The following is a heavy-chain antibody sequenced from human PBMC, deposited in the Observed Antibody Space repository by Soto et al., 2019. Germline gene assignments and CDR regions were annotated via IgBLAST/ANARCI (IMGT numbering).Heavy chain of an antibody. D-gene: IGHD6-13*01. CDR3: AHRRSAPAGGGFEP. V-gene: IGHV2-5*02. Sequence: GPTLLNPPQTLTRNCTFSGFSLSTSGVGVGLIRQPPGKALELLSLIYLDDNKRYSPSLKSRLTITKDTSKNQVVLTMTNMDPVDTATYYCAHRRSAPAGGGFEPWGQGTLVTVSS. J-gene: IGHJ5*02. CDR2: IYLDDNK. CDR1: GFSLSTSGVG.